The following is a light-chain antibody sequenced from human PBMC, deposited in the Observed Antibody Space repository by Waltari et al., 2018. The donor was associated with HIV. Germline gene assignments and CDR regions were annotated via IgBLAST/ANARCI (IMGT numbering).Light chain of an antibody. CDR1: SSDVGGYNY. J-gene: IGLJ2*01. CDR3: SSYTSSSLEI. CDR2: EVT. Sequence: QSALTQPASVSGSPGQSIPISCTGTSSDVGGYNYVSWYQQHPGKDPKLMIYEVTNRPSGVSNRFSGSKSGNTASLTIAGLQVEDEADYYCSSYTSSSLEIFGGGTKLTVL. V-gene: IGLV2-14*03.